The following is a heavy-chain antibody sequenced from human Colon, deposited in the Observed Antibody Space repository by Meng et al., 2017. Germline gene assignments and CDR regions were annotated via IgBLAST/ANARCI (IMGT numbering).Heavy chain of an antibody. CDR3: ARESADGGSFDL. CDR2: INPRTGDT. V-gene: IGHV1-2*06. J-gene: IGHJ4*02. D-gene: IGHD2-15*01. CDR1: GYTLY. Sequence: QVQLVQSGSDVKKPWASLTVSCKASGYTLYIHWVRLRPGEGLEWMGRINPRTGDTKSAQSFQGRVTMTRDTSTTTFSMDLRSLTTDDSAIYFCARESADGGSFDLWGQGTLVTVSS.